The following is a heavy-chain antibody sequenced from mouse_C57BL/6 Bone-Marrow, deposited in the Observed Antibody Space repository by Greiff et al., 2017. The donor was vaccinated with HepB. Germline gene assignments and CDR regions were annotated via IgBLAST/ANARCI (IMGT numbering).Heavy chain of an antibody. CDR3: ARSGDYYYAMDY. D-gene: IGHD3-1*01. CDR2: IYPRSGNT. CDR1: GYTFTSYG. V-gene: IGHV1-81*01. Sequence: VQVVESGAELARPGASVKLSCKASGYTFTSYGISWVKQRPGQGLEWIGEIYPRSGNTCYNEKFKGKATLTADKSSSTAYMELRSLTSEDSAVYFCARSGDYYYAMDYWGQGTSVTVSS. J-gene: IGHJ4*01.